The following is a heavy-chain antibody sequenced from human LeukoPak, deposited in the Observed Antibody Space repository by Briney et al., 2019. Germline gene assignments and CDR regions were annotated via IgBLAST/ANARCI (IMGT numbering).Heavy chain of an antibody. V-gene: IGHV3-30*18. CDR3: AKEALPEYYDFWSGYYKAYFDY. CDR1: GFAFNSFG. J-gene: IGHJ4*02. Sequence: QPGRSLRLSCAASGFAFNSFGMHRVRQAPGKGLEWVAIISYDGTNKYYADSVKGLFTISRDNPKNTLYLQMDSLRAEDTAVYYCAKEALPEYYDFWSGYYKAYFDYWGQGALVTVSS. D-gene: IGHD3-3*01. CDR2: ISYDGTNK.